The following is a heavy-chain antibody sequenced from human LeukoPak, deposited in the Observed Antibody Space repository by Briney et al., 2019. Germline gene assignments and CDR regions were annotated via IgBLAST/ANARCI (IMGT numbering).Heavy chain of an antibody. V-gene: IGHV4-34*01. J-gene: IGHJ6*03. D-gene: IGHD3-10*01. Sequence: SETLSLTCAVYGGSFSGYYWSWIRQPPGKGLEGIGEINHSGSTNYNPSLKSRVTISVDTSKNQFSLKLSSVTAADTAVYYCARARAYYYYYMDVWGKGTTVTISS. CDR3: ARARAYYYYYMDV. CDR1: GGSFSGYY. CDR2: INHSGST.